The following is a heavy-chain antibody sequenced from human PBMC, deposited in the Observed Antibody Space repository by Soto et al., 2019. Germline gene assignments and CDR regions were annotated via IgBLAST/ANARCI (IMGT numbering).Heavy chain of an antibody. CDR1: GHTFTSYG. Sequence: ASVKVSCKASGHTFTSYGISWVRQAPGQGLEWMGWISAYNGNTNYAQKLQGRVTMTTDTSTSTAYMELRSLRSDDTAVYYCARDSVSFDFWSGYSDYWGQGTLVTVSS. V-gene: IGHV1-18*01. CDR3: ARDSVSFDFWSGYSDY. J-gene: IGHJ4*02. CDR2: ISAYNGNT. D-gene: IGHD3-3*01.